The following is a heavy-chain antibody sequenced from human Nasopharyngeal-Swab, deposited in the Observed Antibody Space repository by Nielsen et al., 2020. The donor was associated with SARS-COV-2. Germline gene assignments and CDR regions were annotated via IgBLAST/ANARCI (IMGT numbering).Heavy chain of an antibody. CDR3: ARVLAAAGYNWFDP. V-gene: IGHV1-46*01. D-gene: IGHD6-13*01. Sequence: WVRQAPGQGLEWMGIINSSGGSTSYAQKFQGRVTMTRDTSTSTVYMELSSLRSEDTAVYYCARVLAAAGYNWFDPWGQGTLVTVSS. J-gene: IGHJ5*02. CDR2: INSSGGST.